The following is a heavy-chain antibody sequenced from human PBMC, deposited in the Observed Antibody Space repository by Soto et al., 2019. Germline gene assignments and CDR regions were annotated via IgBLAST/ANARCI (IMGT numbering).Heavy chain of an antibody. V-gene: IGHV1-69*13. CDR3: ASKHLAYCGGDCPSIQYYGMDV. D-gene: IGHD2-21*02. J-gene: IGHJ6*02. CDR2: IIPIFGTA. Sequence: SVKVSCKASGGTFSSYAISWVRQAPGQGLEWMGGIIPIFGTANYAQKFQGRVTITADESTSTAYMELSSLRSEDTAVYYCASKHLAYCGGDCPSIQYYGMDVWGQGTTVTSP. CDR1: GGTFSSYA.